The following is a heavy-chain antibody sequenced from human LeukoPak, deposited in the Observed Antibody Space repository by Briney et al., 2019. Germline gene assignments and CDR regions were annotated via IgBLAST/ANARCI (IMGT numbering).Heavy chain of an antibody. V-gene: IGHV3-48*01. CDR2: ISSSSSTI. CDR3: ALGYCGGGSCYYYYYGMDV. J-gene: IGHJ6*02. Sequence: GGSLRLSCAASGFTFSSYSMNWVRQAPGKGLGWVSYISSSSSTIYYADSVKGRFTISRDNAKNSLYLQMNSLRAEDTAVYYCALGYCGGGSCYYYYYGMDVWGQGTTVTVSS. D-gene: IGHD2-15*01. CDR1: GFTFSSYS.